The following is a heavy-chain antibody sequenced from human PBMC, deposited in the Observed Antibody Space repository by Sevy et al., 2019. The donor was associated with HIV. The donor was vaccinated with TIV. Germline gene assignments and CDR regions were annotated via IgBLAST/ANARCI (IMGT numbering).Heavy chain of an antibody. J-gene: IGHJ4*02. CDR3: AGRYCSGGSCYQYYFDY. CDR2: IYYSGST. V-gene: IGHV4-39*01. Sequence: SETLSLTCTVSDGSISSSSYYWGWIRQPPGKGLEWIGSIYYSGSTYYNPSLKSRVTISVDTSKNQFSLKLSSVTAADTAVYYCAGRYCSGGSCYQYYFDYWGQGTLVTVSS. CDR1: DGSISSSSYY. D-gene: IGHD2-15*01.